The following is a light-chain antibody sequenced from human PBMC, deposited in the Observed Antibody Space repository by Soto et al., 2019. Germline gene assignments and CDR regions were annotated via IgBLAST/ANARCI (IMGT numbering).Light chain of an antibody. CDR2: EVS. J-gene: IGLJ2*01. CDR1: SSDVGGYNF. V-gene: IGLV2-14*01. Sequence: QSVLTQPASVSGSPGQSITISCTGTSSDVGGYNFVSWYQQHPGKAPKLTIYEVSNRPSGVSNRFSGSKSGNTASLTISGLLAKDEADYYCSSYTSSSTLEVVFGGGTKVTVL. CDR3: SSYTSSSTLEVV.